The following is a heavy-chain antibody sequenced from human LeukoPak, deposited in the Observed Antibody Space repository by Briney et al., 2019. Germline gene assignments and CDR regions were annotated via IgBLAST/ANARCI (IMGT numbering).Heavy chain of an antibody. V-gene: IGHV3-23*01. CDR3: AKKDGVAVAGRD. CDR2: ISGSGGST. Sequence: GGSLRLSCAASGFTFSSYAMSWVSQAPGKGLEWVSAISGSGGSTYYADSVKGRFTISRDNSKNTLYLQMNSLRAEDTAVYYCAKKDGVAVAGRDRGQGTLVTVSS. CDR1: GFTFSSYA. D-gene: IGHD6-19*01. J-gene: IGHJ4*02.